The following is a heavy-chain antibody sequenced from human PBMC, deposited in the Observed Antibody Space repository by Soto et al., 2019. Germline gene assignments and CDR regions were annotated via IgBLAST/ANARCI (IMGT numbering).Heavy chain of an antibody. D-gene: IGHD6-19*01. J-gene: IGHJ4*02. CDR2: VSHDGRNT. Sequence: VQLVESGGGVVQPGRSLRLSCAASGFTFSDYAMHWVRQAPGKGLEWVAVVSHDGRNTHYADSVTGRFTISRDSSKNTVHLEMTSLRAEDTAVYYCAKGGRQWLVTSDFNYWGQGALVTVSS. V-gene: IGHV3-30*18. CDR3: AKGGRQWLVTSDFNY. CDR1: GFTFSDYA.